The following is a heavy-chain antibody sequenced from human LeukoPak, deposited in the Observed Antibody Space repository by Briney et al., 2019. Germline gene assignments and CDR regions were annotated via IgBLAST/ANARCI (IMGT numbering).Heavy chain of an antibody. CDR3: TRDLTGHYSIDY. V-gene: IGHV3-30*04. CDR2: ISNNGRNK. D-gene: IGHD3-22*01. CDR1: GFTFSTYA. J-gene: IGHJ4*02. Sequence: GGSLRLSCAASGFTFSTYAIHWVRQAPGKGLEWVAFISNNGRNKDYADSVKGRFTISRDNSKNTLYLQVNSLRPDDTAVYYCTRDLTGHYSIDYWGQGTLVTVSS.